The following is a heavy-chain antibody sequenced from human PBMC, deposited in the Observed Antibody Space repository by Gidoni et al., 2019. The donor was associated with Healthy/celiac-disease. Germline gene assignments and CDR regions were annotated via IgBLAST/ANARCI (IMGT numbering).Heavy chain of an antibody. D-gene: IGHD3-16*01. J-gene: IGHJ4*02. V-gene: IGHV4-31*03. CDR2: IYYSGST. CDR3: ARERGGPPVIDY. Sequence: QVQLQESGPGLVKPSQTLSLTCTVSGGSISSGGYYWSWIRQHPGKGLEWIGYIYYSGSTYYNPSLKSRVTISVATSKNQVSLKLSSGTAADTAGYYCARERGGPPVIDYWGQGTLVTVSS. CDR1: GGSISSGGYY.